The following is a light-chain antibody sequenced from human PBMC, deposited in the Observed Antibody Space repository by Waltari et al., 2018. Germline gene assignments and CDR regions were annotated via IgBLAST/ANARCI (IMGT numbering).Light chain of an antibody. CDR1: SSDIGAYKH. CDR3: TSFTSSATWV. V-gene: IGLV2-14*01. CDR2: EVS. J-gene: IGLJ3*02. Sequence: QSALTQPASVSGSPGQSITISCSGTSSDIGAYKHVSWYQQHPGKAPKLMIYEVSNRPSGVSNRFSGSKSGNTASLTISGIQADDESHYYCTSFTSSATWVFGGGTKVTVL.